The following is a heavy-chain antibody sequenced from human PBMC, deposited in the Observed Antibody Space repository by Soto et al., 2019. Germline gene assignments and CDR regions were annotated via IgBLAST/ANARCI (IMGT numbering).Heavy chain of an antibody. D-gene: IGHD6-19*01. CDR3: ARELPLAVAGTLTYYYGMDV. CDR2: IIPILGIA. CDR1: GGTFSSYT. J-gene: IGHJ6*02. Sequence: QVQLVQSGAEVKKPGSSVKVSCKASGGTFSSYTISWVRQAPGQGLEWMGRIIPILGIANYAQKFQGRVTITADKYTSTAYMELSSLRSEDTAVYYCARELPLAVAGTLTYYYGMDVWGQGTTVTVSS. V-gene: IGHV1-69*08.